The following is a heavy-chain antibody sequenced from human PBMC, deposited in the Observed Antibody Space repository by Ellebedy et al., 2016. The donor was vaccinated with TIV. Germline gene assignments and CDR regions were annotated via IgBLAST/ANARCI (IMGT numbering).Heavy chain of an antibody. Sequence: GESLKISCTTSGFTFPNYGMSWFRQAPGKGLEWVGFIRTKTYGGTTEYAASVKGRFTISRDDSKSISYLQMNGLKTEDTAVYYCSSFNYCSSADCYRVLLDYWGQGTLVTVSS. V-gene: IGHV3-49*03. J-gene: IGHJ4*02. CDR1: GFTFPNYG. D-gene: IGHD2-2*01. CDR2: IRTKTYGGTT. CDR3: SSFNYCSSADCYRVLLDY.